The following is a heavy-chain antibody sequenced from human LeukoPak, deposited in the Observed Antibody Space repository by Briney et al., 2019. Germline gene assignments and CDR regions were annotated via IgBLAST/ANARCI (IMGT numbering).Heavy chain of an antibody. J-gene: IGHJ4*02. CDR2: ISNGGDTI. CDR1: GFTFSSYS. V-gene: IGHV3-48*02. Sequence: PGGSLRLSCAASGFTFSSYSMNWVRQAPGKGLEWLSYISNGGDTIYYADSVKGRFTISRDNAKNSLSLQMNSLRDEDTAVYYCARDVPTTVTTSDYWGQGTLVTVSS. CDR3: ARDVPTTVTTSDY. D-gene: IGHD4-17*01.